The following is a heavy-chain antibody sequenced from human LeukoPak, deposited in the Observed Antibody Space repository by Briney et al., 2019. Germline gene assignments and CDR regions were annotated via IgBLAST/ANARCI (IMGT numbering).Heavy chain of an antibody. CDR3: ARDGATKGSFDI. V-gene: IGHV4-31*03. CDR1: GGSISSGGYY. Sequence: PSETLSLTCTVSGGSISSGGYYWSWIRQHPGKGLEWIGYIYYSGNTYYNPSLKSRVTISVDTSKNQFSLKLSSVTAADTAVYYRARDGATKGSFDIWGQGTMVTVSS. J-gene: IGHJ3*02. D-gene: IGHD2-8*01. CDR2: IYYSGNT.